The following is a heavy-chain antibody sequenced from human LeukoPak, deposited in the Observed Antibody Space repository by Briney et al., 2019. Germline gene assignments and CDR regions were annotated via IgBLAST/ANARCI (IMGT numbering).Heavy chain of an antibody. V-gene: IGHV3-23*01. CDR2: ISGSGGST. CDR1: GFTFSSYA. Sequence: PGGSLRLSCAASGFTFSSYAMSWVRQAPGKGLEWVSAISGSGGSTYYADSVKGRFTISRDNAKNSLYLQMNSLRAEDTAVYYCARDVITGTTSTNDYWGQGTLVTVSS. J-gene: IGHJ4*02. D-gene: IGHD1-20*01. CDR3: ARDVITGTTSTNDY.